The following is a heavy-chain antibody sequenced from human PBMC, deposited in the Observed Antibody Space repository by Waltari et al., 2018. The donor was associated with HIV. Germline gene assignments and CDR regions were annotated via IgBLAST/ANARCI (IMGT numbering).Heavy chain of an antibody. CDR3: AGGRTAFGVVTGAPLGVDV. J-gene: IGHJ6*02. V-gene: IGHV3-33*01. Sequence: QAQLVESGGGVVKPGRSLRLSCEACGFAFSPFGLYWVRQAPGKGLEWGAVIWYDGSKKDYGDSVKGRFTISRDNSKNTVYLQMTSLRADDTGIYYCAGGRTAFGVVTGAPLGVDVWGQGTTVTVSS. CDR2: IWYDGSKK. D-gene: IGHD3-3*01. CDR1: GFAFSPFG.